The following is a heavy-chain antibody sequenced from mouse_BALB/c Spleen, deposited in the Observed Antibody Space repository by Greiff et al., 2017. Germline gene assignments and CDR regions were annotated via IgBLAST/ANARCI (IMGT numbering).Heavy chain of an antibody. V-gene: IGHV1S81*02. CDR2: INPSNGGT. CDR1: GYTFTSYY. CDR3: ARDICYGYDEGFAY. J-gene: IGHJ3*01. Sequence: QVQLQQPGAELVKPGASVKLSCKASGYTFTSYYMYWVKQRPGQGLEWIGGINPSNGGTKYNEKFKSKATLTVDKSSSTAYMQLSSLTSEDSAVYYCARDICYGYDEGFAYWGQGTLVTVSA. D-gene: IGHD2-2*01.